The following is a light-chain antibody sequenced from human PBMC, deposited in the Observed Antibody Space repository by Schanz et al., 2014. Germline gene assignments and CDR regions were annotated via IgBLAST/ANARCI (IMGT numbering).Light chain of an antibody. CDR1: SSDIGNYNY. CDR3: SSYAGSNNLV. V-gene: IGLV2-8*01. CDR2: EVT. J-gene: IGLJ2*01. Sequence: QSALTQPLSASGSPGQSVTISCTGTSSDIGNYNYVSWYQQHPGQAPKLVIYEVTKRPSGVPDRFSGSKSGNTASLTVSGLQAEDEADYYCSSYAGSNNLVFGGGTKLTVL.